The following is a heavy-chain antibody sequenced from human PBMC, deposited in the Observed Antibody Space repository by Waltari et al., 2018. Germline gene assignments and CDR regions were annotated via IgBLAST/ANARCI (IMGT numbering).Heavy chain of an antibody. V-gene: IGHV4-61*02. CDR2: IYTSGST. CDR1: GGSISSGSYY. D-gene: IGHD2-15*01. J-gene: IGHJ5*02. CDR3: ARGDYSGWFDP. Sequence: QVQLQESGPGLVKPSQTLSLTCTVSGGSISSGSYYWSWIRQPAGKGLEWIGRIYTSGSTNSNPSLKSRVTISVDTSKNQFSLKLSSVTAADTAVYYCARGDYSGWFDPWGQGTLVTVSS.